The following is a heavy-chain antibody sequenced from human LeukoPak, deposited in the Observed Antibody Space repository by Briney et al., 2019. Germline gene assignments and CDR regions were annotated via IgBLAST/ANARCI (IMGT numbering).Heavy chain of an antibody. CDR2: INPNSGGT. Sequence: ASVKVSCKASGYTFTGYYMHWVRQAPGQGLEWMGWINPNSGGTNYAQKFQGRVTMTRDTSISTAYMELSRLRSDDTAVYYCARDFGYYDILTGYSYDNWFDPWGQGTLVTVSS. J-gene: IGHJ5*02. CDR3: ARDFGYYDILTGYSYDNWFDP. V-gene: IGHV1-2*02. CDR1: GYTFTGYY. D-gene: IGHD3-9*01.